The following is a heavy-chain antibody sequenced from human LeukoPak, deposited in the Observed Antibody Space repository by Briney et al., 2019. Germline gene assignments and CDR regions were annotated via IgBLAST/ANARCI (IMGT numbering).Heavy chain of an antibody. CDR1: GGSISSYY. J-gene: IGHJ4*02. CDR2: IYYSGST. Sequence: PSETRSLTCTVSGGSISSYYWSWIRQPPGKGLEWIGYIYYSGSTNYNPSLKSRVTISVDTSKNQFSLKLSSVTAADTAVYYCARDGAGSGYWGQGTLVTVSS. V-gene: IGHV4-59*01. D-gene: IGHD6-19*01. CDR3: ARDGAGSGY.